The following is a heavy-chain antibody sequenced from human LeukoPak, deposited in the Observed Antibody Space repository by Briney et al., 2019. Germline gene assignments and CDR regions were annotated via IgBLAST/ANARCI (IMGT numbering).Heavy chain of an antibody. CDR3: ARDSVPLIPAAYDAFDI. CDR1: GFTFSSYA. D-gene: IGHD2-2*01. CDR2: IKQDGSEK. Sequence: GGSLRLSCAASGFTFSSYAMSWVRQAPGKGLEWVANIKQDGSEKYYVDSVKGRFTISRDNAKNSLYLQMNSLRAEDTAVYYCARDSVPLIPAAYDAFDIWGQGTMVTVSS. V-gene: IGHV3-7*01. J-gene: IGHJ3*02.